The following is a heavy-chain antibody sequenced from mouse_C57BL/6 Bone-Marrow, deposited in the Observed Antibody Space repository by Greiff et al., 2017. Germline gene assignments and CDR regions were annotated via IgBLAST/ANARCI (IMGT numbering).Heavy chain of an antibody. V-gene: IGHV1-9*01. CDR2: ILPGSGST. Sequence: QVQLQQSGAELMKPGASVKLSCKATGYTFTGYWIEWVKQRPGHGLEWIGEILPGSGSTNYNEKFKGKATFTADTSSNTAYMQVSSLTSVDSAIYNCARSLFITTVVGTFRYWYFEVWGTGTTVTVSS. J-gene: IGHJ1*03. D-gene: IGHD1-1*01. CDR1: GYTFTGYW. CDR3: ARSLFITTVVGTFRYWYFEV.